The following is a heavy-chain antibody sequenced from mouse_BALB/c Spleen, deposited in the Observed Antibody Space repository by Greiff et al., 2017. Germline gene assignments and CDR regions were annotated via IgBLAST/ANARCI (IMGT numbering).Heavy chain of an antibody. D-gene: IGHD2-3*01. CDR3: ARGWLLRYWYFDV. Sequence: QVQLKESGAELAKPGASVKMSCKASGYTFTSSGMHWVKQRPGQGLEWIGYINPSTGYTEYNQKFKDKATLTADKSSSTAYMQLSSLTSEDSAVYYCARGWLLRYWYFDVWGAGTTVNVSS. CDR2: INPSTGYT. CDR1: GYTFTSSG. J-gene: IGHJ1*01. V-gene: IGHV1-4*01.